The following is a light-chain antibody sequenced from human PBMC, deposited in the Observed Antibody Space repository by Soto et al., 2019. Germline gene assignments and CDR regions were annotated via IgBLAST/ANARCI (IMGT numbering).Light chain of an antibody. V-gene: IGKV3-20*01. CDR2: GAS. CDR1: QSVSSSY. CDR3: QQYGSSPGT. Sequence: EIVLTQSPCTLSLSPGERATLSCRASQSVSSSYLAWYQQKPGQAPRLLIYGASRTATGIPDRFSGSGSGTDFTLTISRLEPEDFAVYYCQQYGSSPGTFGQGTKLEIK. J-gene: IGKJ2*01.